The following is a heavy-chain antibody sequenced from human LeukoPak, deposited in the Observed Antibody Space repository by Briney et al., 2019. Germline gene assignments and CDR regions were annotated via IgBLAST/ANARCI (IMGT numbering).Heavy chain of an antibody. CDR3: ARVFRRRHMYYYYMDV. V-gene: IGHV3-30*04. J-gene: IGHJ6*03. D-gene: IGHD6-25*01. CDR1: GFTFSSYA. Sequence: PGGSLRLSCAASGFTFSSYAMHWVRQAPGKGLEWVTLISYDGNNEFYADSVKGRFTISRDNSKNTLYLQMNSLRAEDTAVYYCARVFRRRHMYYYYMDVWGKGTTVTVSS. CDR2: ISYDGNNE.